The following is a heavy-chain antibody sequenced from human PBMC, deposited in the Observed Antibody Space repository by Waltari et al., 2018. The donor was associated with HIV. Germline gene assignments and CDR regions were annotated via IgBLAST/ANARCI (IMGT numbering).Heavy chain of an antibody. CDR3: MRHRGYFPPDY. CDR1: GGSMSDTGYY. V-gene: IGHV4-39*01. D-gene: IGHD1-26*01. Sequence: QLQLQESGPGLVKPSETLSLTCTVSGGSMSDTGYYPWGWIRQPPGKGLEGIGNFHYTGNTFYNPSLKSRVTISADTSKNQFSLKLSSLTAADTAVYFCMRHRGYFPPDYWGQGTLVTVSP. CDR2: FHYTGNT. J-gene: IGHJ4*02.